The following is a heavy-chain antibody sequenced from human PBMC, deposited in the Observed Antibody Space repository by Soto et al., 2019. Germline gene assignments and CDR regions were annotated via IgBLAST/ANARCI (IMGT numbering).Heavy chain of an antibody. J-gene: IGHJ4*02. D-gene: IGHD3-3*01. V-gene: IGHV3-7*01. CDR1: GFTFSSYW. CDR2: IKQDGSEK. Sequence: GGSLRLSCAASGFTFSSYWMSWVRQAPGKGLEWVANIKQDGSEKYYVDSVKGRFTISRDNTKNSLYLQMNSLRAEDKSVYYCARGLDFLPVFDYWGQGTVVTVSS. CDR3: ARGLDFLPVFDY.